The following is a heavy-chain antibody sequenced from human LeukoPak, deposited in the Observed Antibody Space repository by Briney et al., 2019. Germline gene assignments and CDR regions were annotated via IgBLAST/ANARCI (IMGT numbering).Heavy chain of an antibody. CDR2: MNPNSGNT. J-gene: IGHJ4*02. CDR1: GYTFTSYD. Sequence: GASVKVSCKASGYTFTSYDINWVRQATGQGLEWMGWMNPNSGNTGYAQKFQGRVTTTRNTSISTAYMELSSLRSDDTAVYYCARDSKGAGTYDYWGQGTLVTVSS. V-gene: IGHV1-8*01. D-gene: IGHD6-19*01. CDR3: ARDSKGAGTYDY.